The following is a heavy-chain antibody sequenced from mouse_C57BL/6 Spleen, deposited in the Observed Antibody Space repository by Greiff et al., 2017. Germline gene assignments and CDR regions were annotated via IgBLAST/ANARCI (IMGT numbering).Heavy chain of an antibody. D-gene: IGHD2-5*01. V-gene: IGHV14-4*01. CDR3: TTTTYSNYVAWFAY. CDR1: GFNIKDDY. CDR2: IDPENGDT. Sequence: DVKLQESGAELVRPGASVKLSCTASGFNIKDDYMHWVKQRPEQGLEWIGWIDPENGDTEYASKFQGKATITADTSSNTAYLQLSSLTSEDTAVYYCTTTTYSNYVAWFAYWGQGTLVTVSA. J-gene: IGHJ3*01.